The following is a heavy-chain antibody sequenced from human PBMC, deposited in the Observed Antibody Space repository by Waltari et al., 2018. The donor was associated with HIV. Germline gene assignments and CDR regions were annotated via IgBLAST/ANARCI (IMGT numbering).Heavy chain of an antibody. CDR1: GGSISSGGYY. D-gene: IGHD3-16*02. Sequence: QVQLQESVPGLAKPSQTLSLTCTVSGGSISSGGYYWSWIRQHPGKGLEWIGYIYYSGSTYYNPSLKSRVTISVDTSKNQFSLKLSSVTAADTAVYYCARVARGGVIVKGGYWGQGTLVTVSS. CDR2: IYYSGST. J-gene: IGHJ4*02. V-gene: IGHV4-31*03. CDR3: ARVARGGVIVKGGY.